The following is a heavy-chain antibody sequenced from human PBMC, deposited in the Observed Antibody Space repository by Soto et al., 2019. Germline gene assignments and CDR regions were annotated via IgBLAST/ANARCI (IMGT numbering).Heavy chain of an antibody. CDR3: AREENDFWSSPAGDAFDI. D-gene: IGHD3-3*01. CDR1: GYSISSGYY. J-gene: IGHJ3*02. CDR2: IYHSGST. Sequence: SETLSLTCAVSGYSISSGYYWGWIRQPPGKGLEWIGSIYHSGSTYYNPSLKSRVTISVDTSKNQFSLKLSSVTAADTAVYYCAREENDFWSSPAGDAFDIWGQGTMVTVS. V-gene: IGHV4-38-2*02.